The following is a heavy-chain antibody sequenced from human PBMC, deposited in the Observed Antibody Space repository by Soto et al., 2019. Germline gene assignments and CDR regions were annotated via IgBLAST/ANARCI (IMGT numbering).Heavy chain of an antibody. Sequence: PGGSLRLSCAASGFTFSSYAMSWVRQAPGKGLDWVSAISGSGGSTYYADSVKGRFTISRDNSKNTLYLQMNSLRAEDTAVYYCAKSSSGWYDVPRVRNDFDYWGQGTLVTVSS. V-gene: IGHV3-23*01. CDR1: GFTFSSYA. CDR2: ISGSGGST. D-gene: IGHD6-19*01. J-gene: IGHJ4*02. CDR3: AKSSSGWYDVPRVRNDFDY.